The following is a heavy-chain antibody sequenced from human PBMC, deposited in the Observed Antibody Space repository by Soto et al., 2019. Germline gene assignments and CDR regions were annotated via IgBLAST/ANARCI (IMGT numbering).Heavy chain of an antibody. CDR1: GFTFSNYA. CDR2: ISGSGGST. J-gene: IGHJ3*02. D-gene: IGHD3-22*01. CDR3: ARLFTSYYYDSSGPRRGDAFDI. V-gene: IGHV3-23*01. Sequence: GGSLRLSCAASGFTFSNYAVTWVRQAPGKGLEWVSTISGSGGSTYYADSVKGRFTISRDNSKNTLYLQMNSLRAEDIAVYYCARLFTSYYYDSSGPRRGDAFDIWGQGTMVTVSS.